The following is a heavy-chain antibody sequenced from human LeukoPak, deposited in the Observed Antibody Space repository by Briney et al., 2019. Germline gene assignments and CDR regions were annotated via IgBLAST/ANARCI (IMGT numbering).Heavy chain of an antibody. Sequence: SETLSLTCTVSGGSISSSSYYWGWIRQPPGKGLEWIGSIYYSGSTYYNPSLKSRVTISVDTSKNQFSLKLSSVTAADTAVYYCARDSANDYPWFDPWGQGTLVTVSS. CDR1: GGSISSSSYY. J-gene: IGHJ5*02. CDR3: ARDSANDYPWFDP. CDR2: IYYSGST. D-gene: IGHD4-11*01. V-gene: IGHV4-39*07.